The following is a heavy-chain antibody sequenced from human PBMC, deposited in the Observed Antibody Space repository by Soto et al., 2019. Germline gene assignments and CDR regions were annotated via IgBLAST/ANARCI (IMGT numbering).Heavy chain of an antibody. CDR2: ISAHTGSS. J-gene: IGHJ3*01. D-gene: IGHD3-22*01. Sequence: QVQLVQSGAEVKKPGASVKVSCKASGYTFTSSGMSWVRQAPGQGLEWMGWISAHTGSSEYAQRFQGRVTMTTARYTSTAYMELRSLRSDDTAVYYWARAFFYQGSDSRGYSFDAFDFWGPGTLVTVSS. V-gene: IGHV1-18*01. CDR3: ARAFFYQGSDSRGYSFDAFDF. CDR1: GYTFTSSG.